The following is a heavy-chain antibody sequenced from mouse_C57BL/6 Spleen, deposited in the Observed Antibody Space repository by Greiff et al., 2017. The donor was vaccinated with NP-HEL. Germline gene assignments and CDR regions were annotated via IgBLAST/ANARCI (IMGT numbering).Heavy chain of an antibody. CDR2: IYPGDGDT. V-gene: IGHV1-80*01. J-gene: IGHJ4*01. CDR3: ATITTVVDRDAMDY. CDR1: GYAFSSYW. Sequence: VQLQQSGAELVKPGASVKISCKASGYAFSSYWMNWVKQRPGKGLEWIGQIYPGDGDTNYNGKFKGKATLTADKSSSTAYMQLSSLTSEDSAVYFGATITTVVDRDAMDYWGQGTSVTVSS. D-gene: IGHD1-1*01.